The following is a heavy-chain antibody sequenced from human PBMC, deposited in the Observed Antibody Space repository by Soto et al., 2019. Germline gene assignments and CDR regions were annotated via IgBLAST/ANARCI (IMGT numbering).Heavy chain of an antibody. J-gene: IGHJ3*02. CDR2: IVVGSGNT. CDR3: AADPYSSGYYPDAFDI. CDR1: GFTFTSSA. D-gene: IGHD3-22*01. V-gene: IGHV1-58*01. Sequence: SVKVSCKASGFTFTSSAVQWVRQARGQRLEWIGWIVVGSGNTNYAQKFQERVTITRDMSTSTAYMELSSLRSEDTAVYYCAADPYSSGYYPDAFDIWGQGTMVTVSS.